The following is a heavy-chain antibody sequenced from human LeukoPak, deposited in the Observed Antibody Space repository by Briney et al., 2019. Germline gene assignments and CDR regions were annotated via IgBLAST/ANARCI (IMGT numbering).Heavy chain of an antibody. Sequence: SLRLSCAASGFTFSSYAMSWVRQAPGKGLEWVSAVSSSGGTTYYADSVKGRFTISRDNSKNTLSLQMNGLRAEDTAIYYCAKNGDRGAYCSGGSCYPYYYYYMDVWGKGTTVTISS. D-gene: IGHD2-15*01. J-gene: IGHJ6*03. CDR2: VSSSGGTT. CDR1: GFTFSSYA. CDR3: AKNGDRGAYCSGGSCYPYYYYYMDV. V-gene: IGHV3-23*01.